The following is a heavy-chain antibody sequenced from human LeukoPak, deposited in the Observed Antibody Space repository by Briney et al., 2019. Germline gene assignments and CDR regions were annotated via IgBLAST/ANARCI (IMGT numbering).Heavy chain of an antibody. CDR3: AHSTFYDFWSGRVENWFDP. D-gene: IGHD3-3*01. V-gene: IGHV2-5*01. Sequence: ESGPTLVKPTQTLTLTCTFSGFSLSTSGVGVGWIRQPPGKALEWLALIYWNDDKRYSPSLKSRLTITKDTSKNQVVLTMTNMDPVDTATYYCAHSTFYDFWSGRVENWFDPWGQGTLVTVSS. CDR2: IYWNDDK. J-gene: IGHJ5*02. CDR1: GFSLSTSGVG.